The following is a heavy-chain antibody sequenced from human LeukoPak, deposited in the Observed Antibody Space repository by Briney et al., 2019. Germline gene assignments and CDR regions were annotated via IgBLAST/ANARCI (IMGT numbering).Heavy chain of an antibody. Sequence: ASVKVSCKASGGTFSSYAISWVRQAPGQRLEWMGGIIPIFGTANYAQKFQGRVTITADESTSTAYMELSSLRSEDTAVYYCAAGPTVTTFGYWGQGTLVTVSS. CDR1: GGTFSSYA. D-gene: IGHD4-17*01. CDR3: AAGPTVTTFGY. J-gene: IGHJ4*02. V-gene: IGHV1-69*13. CDR2: IIPIFGTA.